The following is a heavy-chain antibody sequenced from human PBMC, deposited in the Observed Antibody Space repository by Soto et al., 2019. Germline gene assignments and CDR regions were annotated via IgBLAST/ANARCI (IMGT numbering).Heavy chain of an antibody. J-gene: IGHJ5*02. CDR3: ARDGDDSGDYRVANWFDP. D-gene: IGHD4-17*01. CDR2: IRGSAGST. CDR1: GFTFSSYA. V-gene: IGHV3-23*01. Sequence: EVQLLESGGGLVQPGGSLRLSCAVSGFTFSSYAMSWVRQAPGKGLEWVSAIRGSAGSTYHADSVKGRFTISRDNSKNTLYLQMNSLRAEDTAVYYCARDGDDSGDYRVANWFDPWGQGTLVTVSS.